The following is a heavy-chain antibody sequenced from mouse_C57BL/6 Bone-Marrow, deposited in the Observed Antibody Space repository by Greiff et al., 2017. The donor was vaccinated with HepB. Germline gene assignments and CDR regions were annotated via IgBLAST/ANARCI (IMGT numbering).Heavy chain of an antibody. D-gene: IGHD2-3*01. CDR3: ASVFIYDGYSYYFDY. Sequence: EVQLVESGGGLVKPGGSLKLSCAASGFTFSSYAMSWVRQTPEKRLEWVATISDGGSYTYYPDNVKGRFTISRDNAKNNLYLQMSQLKTEDTAMYYCASVFIYDGYSYYFDYWGQGTTLTVSS. CDR1: GFTFSSYA. V-gene: IGHV5-4*01. CDR2: ISDGGSYT. J-gene: IGHJ2*01.